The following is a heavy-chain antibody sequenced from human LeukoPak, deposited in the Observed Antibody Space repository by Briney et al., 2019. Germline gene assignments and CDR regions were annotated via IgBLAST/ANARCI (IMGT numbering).Heavy chain of an antibody. J-gene: IGHJ4*02. D-gene: IGHD3-22*01. V-gene: IGHV3-23*01. Sequence: SGGSLRLSCAASGFTFSSYAISWVRQAPGKGLEWVSAISGSGGSTYYADSVKGRFTISRDNSKNTLYLQMNSLRAEDTAVYYCAKDRYQNYYDSSGYYSGHWGQGTLVTVSS. CDR2: ISGSGGST. CDR1: GFTFSSYA. CDR3: AKDRYQNYYDSSGYYSGH.